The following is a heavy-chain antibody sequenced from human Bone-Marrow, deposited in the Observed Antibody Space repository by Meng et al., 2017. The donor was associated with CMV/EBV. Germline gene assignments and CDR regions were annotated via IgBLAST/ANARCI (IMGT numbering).Heavy chain of an antibody. CDR1: GFTFSRYW. V-gene: IGHV3-7*04. CDR2: IKQDGSEK. CDR3: VRGSGHTVDY. J-gene: IGHJ4*02. Sequence: GESLKISCAASGFTFSRYWMSWVRQAPGKGLEWMANIKQDGSEKYYVDSVKGRFTISRDNAKNSLYLQMNSLRAEDTAVYYCVRGSGHTVDYWGQGALVTVYS.